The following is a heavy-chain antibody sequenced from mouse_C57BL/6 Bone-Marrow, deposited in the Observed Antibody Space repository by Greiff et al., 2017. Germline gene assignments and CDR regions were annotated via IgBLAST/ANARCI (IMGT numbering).Heavy chain of an antibody. D-gene: IGHD2-14*01. CDR1: GYAFSSSW. J-gene: IGHJ4*01. CDR2: IYPGDGDT. V-gene: IGHV1-82*01. Sequence: VQLQESGPELVKPGASVKISCKASGYAFSSSWMNWVKQRPGKGLEWIGRIYPGDGDTNYNGKFKGKATLTADKSSSTAYMQLSSLTSEDSAVYFCARGYEAYAMDYWGQGTSVTVSS. CDR3: ARGYEAYAMDY.